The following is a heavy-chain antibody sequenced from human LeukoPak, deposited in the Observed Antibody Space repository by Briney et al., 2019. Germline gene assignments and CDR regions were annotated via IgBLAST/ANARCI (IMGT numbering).Heavy chain of an antibody. D-gene: IGHD6-19*01. CDR1: GFTFSNYW. CDR2: INSDGSSR. V-gene: IGHV3-74*01. CDR3: ARVIYSGWQGELSD. J-gene: IGHJ4*02. Sequence: TGGSLRLSCAASGFTFSNYWMSWVRQAPGKGLVWVSRINSDGSSRHYADSVMGRFTISRDNAKNTLYLQMNSLRAEDTAVYYCARVIYSGWQGELSDWGQGTLVTVSS.